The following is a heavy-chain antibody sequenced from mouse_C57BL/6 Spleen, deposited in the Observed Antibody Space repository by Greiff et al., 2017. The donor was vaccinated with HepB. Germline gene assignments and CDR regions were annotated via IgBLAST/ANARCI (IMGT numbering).Heavy chain of an antibody. CDR3: ARLDYYDRFAY. D-gene: IGHD1-1*02. J-gene: IGHJ3*01. Sequence: VQLQESGPELVKPGASVKISCKASGYAFSSSWMNWVKQRPGKGLEWIGRIYPGDGDTNYNGKFKGKATLTADKSSSTAYMQLSSLTSEDSAVYFCARLDYYDRFAYWGQGTLVTVSA. V-gene: IGHV1-82*01. CDR2: IYPGDGDT. CDR1: GYAFSSSW.